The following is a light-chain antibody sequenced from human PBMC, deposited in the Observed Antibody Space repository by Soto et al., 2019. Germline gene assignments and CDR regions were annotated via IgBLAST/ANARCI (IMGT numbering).Light chain of an antibody. CDR2: SAS. V-gene: IGKV3-11*01. Sequence: EIVLTQSPATLSLSPGERATLSCRASQSVSSYLAWYQQKPGQPPRLLIYSASNRATGIPARFSGGGSGTDFTLTISSLEPEDFAVYYCQPRSNWPLTFGAGTNVEIK. CDR1: QSVSSY. CDR3: QPRSNWPLT. J-gene: IGKJ4*01.